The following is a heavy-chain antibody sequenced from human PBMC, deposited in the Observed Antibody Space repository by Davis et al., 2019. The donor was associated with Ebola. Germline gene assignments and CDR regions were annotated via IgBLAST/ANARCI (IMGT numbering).Heavy chain of an antibody. Sequence: ASVQVSCKASGYSFTSYDTNSARQASGHGSESMGWMNPNSGNTGYAQKFQGRVTMTRDTSRTTAYMELSSLTSEDTAVYFCARERNSLGSDFWGQGTLISVSS. CDR1: GYSFTSYD. CDR3: ARERNSLGSDF. V-gene: IGHV1-8*01. CDR2: MNPNSGNT. D-gene: IGHD5-18*01. J-gene: IGHJ4*02.